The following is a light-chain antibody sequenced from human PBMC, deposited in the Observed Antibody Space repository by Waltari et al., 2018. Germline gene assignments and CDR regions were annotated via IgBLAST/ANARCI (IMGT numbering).Light chain of an antibody. V-gene: IGLV2-14*03. CDR1: SRDVGGYNS. CDR3: SSYTSTNTWM. Sequence: QSALTQPASVSGSPGQSITISCTGTSRDVGGYNSVPWYQQHPGKAPKLMIFDVNKRPSGVSNRFSGAKSGNTASLTISGLQAEDEAEYHCSSYTSTNTWMFGGGTKLTVL. J-gene: IGLJ3*02. CDR2: DVN.